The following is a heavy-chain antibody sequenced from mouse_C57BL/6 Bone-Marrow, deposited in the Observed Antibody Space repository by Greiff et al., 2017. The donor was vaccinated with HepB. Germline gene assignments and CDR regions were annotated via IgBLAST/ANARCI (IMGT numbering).Heavy chain of an antibody. Sequence: QVQLKESGAELAKPGASVKLSCKASGYTFTSYWMHWVKQRPGQGLEWIGYINPSSGYTKYNQKFKDKATLTADKSSSTAYMQLSSLTYEDSAVYYCARKEGHYYGSSYGYAMDYWGQGTSVTVSS. J-gene: IGHJ4*01. CDR1: GYTFTSYW. V-gene: IGHV1-7*01. CDR3: ARKEGHYYGSSYGYAMDY. D-gene: IGHD1-1*01. CDR2: INPSSGYT.